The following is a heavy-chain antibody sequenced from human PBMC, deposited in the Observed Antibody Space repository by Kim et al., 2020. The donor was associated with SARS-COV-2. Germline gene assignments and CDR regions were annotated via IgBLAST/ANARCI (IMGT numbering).Heavy chain of an antibody. J-gene: IGHJ5*02. CDR3: ARGGTVVRGVGARDWFDP. Sequence: KGRFTISRDNAKNSLYLQMNSLIAEDTAVYYCARGGTVVRGVGARDWFDPWGQGTLVTVSS. V-gene: IGHV3-11*01. D-gene: IGHD3-10*01.